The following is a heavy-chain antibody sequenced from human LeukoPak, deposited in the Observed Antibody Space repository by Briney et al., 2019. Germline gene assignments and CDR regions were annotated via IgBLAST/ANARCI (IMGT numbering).Heavy chain of an antibody. CDR3: ARAPSEIGGYYPEYLRH. CDR1: GFTFSTYW. V-gene: IGHV3-74*01. Sequence: GGSLRLSCAASGFTFSTYWMHWVRQAPGKGLGWVSRIKSDGSTNYADSVKGRFTISRDNAKNTLSLQMTSLRPEDTGVYYCARAPSEIGGYYPEYLRHWGQGTLVTVSS. J-gene: IGHJ1*01. D-gene: IGHD3-3*01. CDR2: IKSDGST.